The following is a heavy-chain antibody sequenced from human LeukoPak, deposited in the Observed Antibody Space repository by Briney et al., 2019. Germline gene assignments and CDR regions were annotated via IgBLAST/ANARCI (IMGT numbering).Heavy chain of an antibody. CDR1: GGSISSSSYY. CDR2: IYYSGST. CDR3: ARRRIVVVTATVGGFDY. D-gene: IGHD2-21*02. V-gene: IGHV4-39*01. Sequence: SETLPLTCTVSGGSISSSSYYWGWIRQPPGKGLEWIGSIYYSGSTYYNPSLKSRVTISVDTSKNQFSLKLSSVTAADTAVYYCARRRIVVVTATVGGFDYWGQGTLVTVSS. J-gene: IGHJ4*02.